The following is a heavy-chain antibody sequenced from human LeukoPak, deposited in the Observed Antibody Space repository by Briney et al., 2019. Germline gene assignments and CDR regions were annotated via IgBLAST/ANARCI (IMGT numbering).Heavy chain of an antibody. Sequence: SETLSLTCTVSGGSISSGDYYWSWIRQPPGKGLEWIGSIHHSGSAYSSPSLKSRVTISADTSKKQFFLKLTSMTAADTAIYYCARPLTPGSYDHWGQGTLVTVSS. D-gene: IGHD1-26*01. CDR3: ARPLTPGSYDH. CDR2: IHHSGSA. CDR1: GGSISSGDYY. J-gene: IGHJ5*02. V-gene: IGHV4-39*01.